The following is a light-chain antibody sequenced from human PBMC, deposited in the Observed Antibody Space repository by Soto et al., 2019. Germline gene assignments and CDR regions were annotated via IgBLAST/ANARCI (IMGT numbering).Light chain of an antibody. V-gene: IGKV1-5*01. CDR1: QSIGTW. CDR2: DAS. CDR3: QQYSDSSGA. Sequence: DIQVTQSPSTLSASVGGRVTITCGASQSIGTWLAWYQQKPGKAPKLLIFDASTLESGVPSRFSGSGSGTDFTLTISSLQPDDFATYYCQQYSDSSGAFGQGTRVEIK. J-gene: IGKJ1*01.